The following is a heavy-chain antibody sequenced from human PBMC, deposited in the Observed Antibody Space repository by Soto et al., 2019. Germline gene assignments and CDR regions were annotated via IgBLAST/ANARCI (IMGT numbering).Heavy chain of an antibody. D-gene: IGHD5-12*01. CDR1: GYTFSSYD. CDR2: MNPNSGKT. CDR3: ARSVPSRDIVDP. J-gene: IGHJ5*02. V-gene: IGHV1-8*01. Sequence: QVQLVQSGAEVKKPGASVKVSCKASGYTFSSYDINWVRQATGQGLEWMGWMNPNSGKTGYAQKFQGRVTMTRNTSITTAYMELSSLRSEDTAVYYCARSVPSRDIVDPWGQGTLVTVSS.